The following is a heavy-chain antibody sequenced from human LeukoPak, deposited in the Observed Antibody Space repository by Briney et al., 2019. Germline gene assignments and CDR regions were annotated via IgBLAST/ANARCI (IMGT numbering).Heavy chain of an antibody. CDR3: AKGEQQLGYNWFDP. V-gene: IGHV3-9*01. J-gene: IGHJ5*02. CDR2: ISWNSGGI. CDR1: GFTFDDYA. Sequence: PGRSLRLSCAASGFTFDDYAMHWVRQAPGKGLEWVSGISWNSGGIGYADSVKGRFTISRDNAKNSLYLQMNSLRAEDTALYYCAKGEQQLGYNWFDPWGQGTLVTVSS. D-gene: IGHD6-13*01.